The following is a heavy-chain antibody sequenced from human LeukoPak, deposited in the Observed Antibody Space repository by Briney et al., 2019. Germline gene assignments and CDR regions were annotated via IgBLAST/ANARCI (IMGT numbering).Heavy chain of an antibody. J-gene: IGHJ4*02. CDR2: ISNDGSKT. V-gene: IGHV3-33*06. D-gene: IGHD3-10*01. CDR1: GFTFSLYG. CDR3: AKDSRGANFFGDFDY. Sequence: GGSLRLSCAASGFTFSLYGMHWVRQAPGKGLEWVALISNDGSKTYYADSVKGRFTISRDNSKNTVYLQVSSLRDDDTAVYYCAKDSRGANFFGDFDYWGQGTLVTVSS.